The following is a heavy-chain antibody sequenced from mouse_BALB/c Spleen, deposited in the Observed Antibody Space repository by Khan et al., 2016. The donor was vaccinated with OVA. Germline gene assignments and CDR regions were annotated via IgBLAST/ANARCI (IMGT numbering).Heavy chain of an antibody. CDR2: ISSGSGTI. Sequence: EVQLVESGGGLVQPGGSRKLSCAASGFTFSSFGMHWVRQAPERGLEWVAYISSGSGTIYYADTVKGRFTISRDNPKHTLFLQMTSLRSEDTAMYYCAREGTTVVATWDWYFDVWGAGTTVTVSS. J-gene: IGHJ1*01. CDR1: GFTFSSFG. D-gene: IGHD1-1*01. CDR3: AREGTTVVATWDWYFDV. V-gene: IGHV5-17*02.